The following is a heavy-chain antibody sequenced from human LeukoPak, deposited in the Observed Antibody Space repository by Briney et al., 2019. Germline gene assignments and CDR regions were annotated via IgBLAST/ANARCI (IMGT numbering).Heavy chain of an antibody. CDR3: ARGDYNYGL. J-gene: IGHJ4*02. CDR2: ISSSSYI. V-gene: IGHV3-21*01. D-gene: IGHD5-18*01. Sequence: PGGSLRLSCAASGFTFSIYGMNWVRQAPGKGLEWVSFISSSSYIYYADSVKGRFTISRDNAKNSLYLQMNSLRAEDTAVYYCARGDYNYGLWGQGTLVTVSP. CDR1: GFTFSIYG.